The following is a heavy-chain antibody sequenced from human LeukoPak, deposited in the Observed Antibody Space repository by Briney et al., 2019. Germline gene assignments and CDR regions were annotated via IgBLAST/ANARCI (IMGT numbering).Heavy chain of an antibody. CDR3: AKVSIEHYYDSSGYYYFDY. V-gene: IGHV3-9*01. CDR2: ISWNSGSI. D-gene: IGHD3-22*01. Sequence: PGRSLRLSCAASGFTFDDYAMHWVRQAPGKGLEWVSGISWNSGSIGYADSVKGRFTISRDNAKNSLHLQTNSLRPEDTALYYCAKVSIEHYYDSSGYYYFDYWGQGTLVTVSS. J-gene: IGHJ4*02. CDR1: GFTFDDYA.